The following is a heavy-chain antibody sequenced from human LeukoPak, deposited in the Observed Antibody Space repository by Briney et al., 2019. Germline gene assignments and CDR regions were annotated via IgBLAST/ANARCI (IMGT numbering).Heavy chain of an antibody. CDR1: GSSISSTYW. Sequence: SGTLSLTCDVSGSSISSTYWWTWVRQSPGKGLEWIGEIYHSGITNYNPSLKSRVTMSVDKPKNQFFLDLRSVTATDTAVYYCARVNIAVVPSTNFDYWGQGILVTVSS. D-gene: IGHD2-2*01. CDR3: ARVNIAVVPSTNFDY. J-gene: IGHJ4*02. CDR2: IYHSGIT. V-gene: IGHV4-4*02.